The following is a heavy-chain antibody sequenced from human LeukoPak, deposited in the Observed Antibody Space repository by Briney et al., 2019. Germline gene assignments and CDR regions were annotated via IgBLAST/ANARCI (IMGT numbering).Heavy chain of an antibody. CDR2: IGYDGRFK. V-gene: IGHV3-30*04. J-gene: IGHJ4*02. CDR3: ARDPRTGSPDYFDY. D-gene: IGHD3-10*01. Sequence: GGSLRLSCATSGFTFNNYPMHWVRQAPGEGLEWAAVIGYDGRFKFHSDSVKGRFTISRDDSKNTLYLQMNSLRPEDTAVYYCARDPRTGSPDYFDYWGQGTLVTVST. CDR1: GFTFNNYP.